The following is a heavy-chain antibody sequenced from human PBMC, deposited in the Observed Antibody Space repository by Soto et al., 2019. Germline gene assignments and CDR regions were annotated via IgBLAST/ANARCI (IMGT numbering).Heavy chain of an antibody. J-gene: IGHJ5*02. Sequence: GESLKISCKGSGYSFTSYWIGWLRQMPGKGLEWMGIIYPGDSDARYSPSFQGQVTISADKSISTAYLQWSSLKASDTAMYYCARLGGRESSNYVPWGQGTLVTVSS. V-gene: IGHV5-51*01. CDR1: GYSFTSYW. D-gene: IGHD4-4*01. CDR3: ARLGGRESSNYVP. CDR2: IYPGDSDA.